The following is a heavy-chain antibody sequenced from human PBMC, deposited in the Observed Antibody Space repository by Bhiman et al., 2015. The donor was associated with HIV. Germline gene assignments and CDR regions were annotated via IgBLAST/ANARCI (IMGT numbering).Heavy chain of an antibody. D-gene: IGHD1-26*01. CDR3: ARSGATGLHEDYFDY. CDR2: ISYDGSNK. Sequence: QVQLVESGGGVVQPGRSLRLSCAASGFTFSSYGMHWVRQAPGKGLEWVAVISYDGSNKYYADSVKGRFTISRDNSKNTLYLQMNSLRVEDTAVYYCARSGATGLHEDYFDYWGQGTLVTVSS. J-gene: IGHJ4*02. CDR1: GFTFSSYG. V-gene: IGHV3-30*03.